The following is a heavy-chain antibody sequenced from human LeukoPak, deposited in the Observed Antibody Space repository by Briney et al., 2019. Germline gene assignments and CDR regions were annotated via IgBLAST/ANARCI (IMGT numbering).Heavy chain of an antibody. V-gene: IGHV3-21*04. CDR1: GFTVSSNS. CDR2: ISSSSSYI. J-gene: IGHJ4*02. Sequence: GGSLRLSCTVSGFTVSSNSMSWVRQAPGKGLEWVSSISSSSSYIYYADSVKGRFTISRDNAKNSLYLQMNSLRAEDTAVYYCARRAGGYSHPYDYWGQGTLVTVSS. CDR3: ARRAGGYSHPYDY. D-gene: IGHD4-23*01.